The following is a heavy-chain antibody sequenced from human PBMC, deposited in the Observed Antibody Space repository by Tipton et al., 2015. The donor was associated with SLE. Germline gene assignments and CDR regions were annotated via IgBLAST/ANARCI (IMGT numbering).Heavy chain of an antibody. J-gene: IGHJ6*02. CDR3: ARGLSAYSSTWFYYYYAMDV. CDR2: IHHSGST. CDR1: GGSIRSSNW. D-gene: IGHD6-13*01. V-gene: IGHV4-4*02. Sequence: TLSLTCAVSGGSIRSSNWWSWVRQPPGKGLEWIGEIHHSGSTNSNPYLKSRVTISVDTSKNQFSLRLSSVIAADTAVYYCARGLSAYSSTWFYYYYAMDVWGQGTTVTVSS.